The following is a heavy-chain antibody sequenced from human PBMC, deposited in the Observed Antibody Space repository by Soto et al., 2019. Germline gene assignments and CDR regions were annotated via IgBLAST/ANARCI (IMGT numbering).Heavy chain of an antibody. CDR1: GYTFINHG. J-gene: IGHJ4*02. V-gene: IGHV1-18*04. Sequence: QVQLVQSGAEVKKPGASVKVSCKASGYTFINHGISWVRQAPGQGPEWMGWISPQNGNTNYAQIFQGRVTMTTDTSTTMAYMELRSLRSDDTAVYYCARERYESCGPPVYWGQGTLVTVSS. D-gene: IGHD3-22*01. CDR3: ARERYESCGPPVY. CDR2: ISPQNGNT.